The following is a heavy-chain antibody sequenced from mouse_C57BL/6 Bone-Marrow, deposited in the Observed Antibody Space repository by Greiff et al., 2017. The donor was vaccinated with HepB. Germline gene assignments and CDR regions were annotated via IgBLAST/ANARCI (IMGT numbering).Heavy chain of an antibody. CDR3: ARPDYYGSGWYFDV. CDR2: ISNLAYSI. CDR1: GFTFSDYG. Sequence: EVMLVESGGGLVQPGGSLKLSCAASGFTFSDYGMAWVRQAPRKGPEWVAFISNLAYSIYYADTVTGRFTISRGNAKNTLYLEMSSLRSEDTAMYYCARPDYYGSGWYFDVWGTGTTVTVSS. J-gene: IGHJ1*03. V-gene: IGHV5-15*01. D-gene: IGHD1-1*01.